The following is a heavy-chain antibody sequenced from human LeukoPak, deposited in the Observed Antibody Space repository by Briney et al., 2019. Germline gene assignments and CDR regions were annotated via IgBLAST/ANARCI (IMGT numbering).Heavy chain of an antibody. J-gene: IGHJ4*02. D-gene: IGHD3-22*01. V-gene: IGHV3-21*01. Sequence: GGSLRLSCVASGFTRSSHTMNWVRQAPGKGLEWVSSISSSTTYIYYADSVKGRFTLSRDNAKNSLYLQMNSLRAEDTAVYYCARERYHDSSLDYWGQGILVTVSS. CDR2: ISSSTTYI. CDR1: GFTRSSHT. CDR3: ARERYHDSSLDY.